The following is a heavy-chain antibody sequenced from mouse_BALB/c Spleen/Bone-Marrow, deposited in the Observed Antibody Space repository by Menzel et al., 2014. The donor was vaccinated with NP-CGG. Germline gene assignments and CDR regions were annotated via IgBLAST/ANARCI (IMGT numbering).Heavy chain of an antibody. CDR2: INPSNGGT. Sequence: PGQGLEWIGGINPSNGGTNFNEKFKSKATLTVDKSSSTAYMSLSSLTSEDSAVYYCTRSRRAMDHWGQGTSVTVSS. CDR3: TRSRRAMDH. D-gene: IGHD2-4*01. V-gene: IGHV1S16*01. J-gene: IGHJ4*01.